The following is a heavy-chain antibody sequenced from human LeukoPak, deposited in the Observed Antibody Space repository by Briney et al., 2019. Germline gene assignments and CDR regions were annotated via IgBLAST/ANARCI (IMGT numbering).Heavy chain of an antibody. Sequence: GSLRLSCAPSGFTINIYAMTWVRQAPGKGLEWVSSITVNSGGISYADSVKGRFTISRDNSKNTLYLQMNSLRAEDTAVYYCAKDPNGDYVGAFDGWNQGTRVTVSS. D-gene: IGHD4-17*01. J-gene: IGHJ3*01. CDR2: ITVNSGGI. CDR3: AKDPNGDYVGAFDG. V-gene: IGHV3-23*01. CDR1: GFTINIYA.